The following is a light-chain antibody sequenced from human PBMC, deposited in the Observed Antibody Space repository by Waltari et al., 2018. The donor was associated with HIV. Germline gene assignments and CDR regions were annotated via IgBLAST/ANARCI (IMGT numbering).Light chain of an antibody. CDR3: CSYGGFTTYV. J-gene: IGLJ1*01. CDR2: EDT. Sequence: QSALTQPASVSGSPGQSITISCIGTSRDVGGSSLASWYQHHPGKAPQLLIFEDTERPSGVSNRFSASKSGTTASLTISGLLAEDAADYYCCSYGGFTTYVFGSGTKVTVL. V-gene: IGLV2-23*01. CDR1: SRDVGGSSL.